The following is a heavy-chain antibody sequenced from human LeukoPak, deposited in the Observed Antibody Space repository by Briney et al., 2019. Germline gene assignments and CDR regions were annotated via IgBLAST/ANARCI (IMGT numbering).Heavy chain of an antibody. CDR2: IYYSGST. V-gene: IGHV4-61*01. CDR1: GGSVSGGSYY. Sequence: PSETLSLTCTVSGGSVSGGSYYWSWIRQPPGKGLEWIGYIYYSGSTNYNPSLKSRVTISVDTSKNQFSLKLSSVTAADTAVYYCAREGRSGTTFDYWGQGTLVTVSS. CDR3: AREGRSGTTFDY. J-gene: IGHJ4*02. D-gene: IGHD1-14*01.